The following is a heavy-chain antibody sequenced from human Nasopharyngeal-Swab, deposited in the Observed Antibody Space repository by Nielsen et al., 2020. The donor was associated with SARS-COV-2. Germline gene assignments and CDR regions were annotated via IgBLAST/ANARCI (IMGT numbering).Heavy chain of an antibody. D-gene: IGHD3-16*01. Sequence: GESLKISCAVSGFPFNNYWMHWVRQAPGKGLVWVSRINGEESRTSYADSVKGRFTISRDNAKNTLYLQMNSLRADDAAMYYCARDPHGVRGAMQDAFDLWGQGTMVTVSS. CDR3: ARDPHGVRGAMQDAFDL. CDR2: INGEESRT. V-gene: IGHV3-74*01. J-gene: IGHJ3*01. CDR1: GFPFNNYW.